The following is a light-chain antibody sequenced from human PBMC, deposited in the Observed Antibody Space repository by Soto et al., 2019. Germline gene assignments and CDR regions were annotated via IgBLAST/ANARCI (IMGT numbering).Light chain of an antibody. CDR2: AAS. CDR3: QHYARLPPT. CDR1: QDISNY. J-gene: IGKJ4*01. V-gene: IGKV1-33*01. Sequence: DIQMTQSPSSLSASVGDRVTITCQATQDISNYLNWYQQKPGKAPKLLIYAASNLETGVPSRFSGSGSGTHFTFTISSLQPEDFATYCCQHYARLPPTFGGGTKVEIK.